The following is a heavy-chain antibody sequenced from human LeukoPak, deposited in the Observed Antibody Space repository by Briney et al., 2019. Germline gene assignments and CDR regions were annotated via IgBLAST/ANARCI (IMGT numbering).Heavy chain of an antibody. Sequence: GGSQRLSCTASGFSVSGNFMTWVRQAPGKGLEWISFIYAGGTTSYADSVKGRFTLSRNNSKNTIYLQLNSLRVEDTAVYYCARGRSRSSSGWYFVYWRQGTLVTVSS. J-gene: IGHJ4*02. V-gene: IGHV3-53*01. D-gene: IGHD3-22*01. CDR3: ARGRSRSSSGWYFVY. CDR1: GFSVSGNF. CDR2: IYAGGTT.